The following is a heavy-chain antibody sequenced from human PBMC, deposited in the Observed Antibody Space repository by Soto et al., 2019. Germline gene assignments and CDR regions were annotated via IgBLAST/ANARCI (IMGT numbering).Heavy chain of an antibody. CDR2: MNPNSGNT. D-gene: IGHD6-19*01. CDR1: GYTFTSYD. CDR3: ARRSDKWLPLDNWFDT. V-gene: IGHV1-8*01. Sequence: ASVKVSCKASGYTFTSYDINWVRQATGQGLEWMGWMNPNSGNTGYAQKFQGRVTMTRNTSISTAYMELSSLRSEETAVYYCARRSDKWLPLDNWFDTWGQGTLATVSS. J-gene: IGHJ5*02.